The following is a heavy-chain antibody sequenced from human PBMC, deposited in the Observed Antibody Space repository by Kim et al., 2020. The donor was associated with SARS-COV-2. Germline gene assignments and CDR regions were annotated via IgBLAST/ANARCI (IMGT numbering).Heavy chain of an antibody. Sequence: ARKFQGRVTITADESTSTAYMELSSLRSEDTAVYYCARENYYDSSGYTDYWGQGTLVTVSS. D-gene: IGHD3-22*01. V-gene: IGHV1-69*01. CDR3: ARENYYDSSGYTDY. J-gene: IGHJ4*02.